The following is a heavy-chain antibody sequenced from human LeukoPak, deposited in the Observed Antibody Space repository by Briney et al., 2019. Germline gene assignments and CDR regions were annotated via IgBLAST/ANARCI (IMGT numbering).Heavy chain of an antibody. CDR3: ARVIWTSLGYYYYYMDV. Sequence: SETLSLTCTVSGGSISSYYWSWIRQPAGKGLEWIGRIYTSGSTNYNPSLKSRVTISVDTSKNQFSLKLSSVTAADTAVYYCARVIWTSLGYYYYYMDVWGKGTTVTVSS. V-gene: IGHV4-4*07. CDR1: GGSISSYY. J-gene: IGHJ6*03. CDR2: IYTSGST. D-gene: IGHD3/OR15-3a*01.